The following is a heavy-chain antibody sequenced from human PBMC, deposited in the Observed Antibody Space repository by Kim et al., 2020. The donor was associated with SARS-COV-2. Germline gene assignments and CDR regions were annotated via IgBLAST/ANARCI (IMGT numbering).Heavy chain of an antibody. D-gene: IGHD2-15*01. Sequence: ASVKVSCKASGYNFTSYDINWVRQATGQGLEWMAWMNPNSGYAGSVEKFQGRVSLTRNTSINTAYMELSTLRSEDTAVYYCLGGPRDSWGQGTLVTVSS. CDR3: LGGPRDS. J-gene: IGHJ4*02. CDR2: MNPNSGYA. CDR1: GYNFTSYD. V-gene: IGHV1-8*01.